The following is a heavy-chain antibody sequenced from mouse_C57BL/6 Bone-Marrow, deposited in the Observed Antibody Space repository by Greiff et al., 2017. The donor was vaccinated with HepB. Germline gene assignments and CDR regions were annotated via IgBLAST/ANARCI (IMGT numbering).Heavy chain of an antibody. CDR2: ISNLAYSI. V-gene: IGHV5-15*01. CDR1: GFTFSDYG. CDR3: ARKGDYYGSSYWYFDV. J-gene: IGHJ1*03. D-gene: IGHD1-1*01. Sequence: EVKLMESGGGLVQPGGSLKLSCAASGFTFSDYGMAWVRQAPRKGPEWVAFISNLAYSIYYADTVTGRFTISRENAKNTLYRAMSSLRSEDTAMYYGARKGDYYGSSYWYFDVWGTGTTVTVSS.